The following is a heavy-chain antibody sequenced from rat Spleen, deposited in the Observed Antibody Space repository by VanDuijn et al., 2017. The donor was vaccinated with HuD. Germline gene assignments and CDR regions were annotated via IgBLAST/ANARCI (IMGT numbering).Heavy chain of an antibody. CDR1: GFTFSDYY. CDR3: ARGDYGYNYYWYFDF. V-gene: IGHV5-29*01. J-gene: IGHJ1*01. CDR2: ISYDGSST. Sequence: EVQLVESDGGLVQPGRSLKLSCAASGFTFSDYYMAWVRQAPTKGLEWVATISYDGSSTYYRDSVKGRFTISRDNAKSTLYLQMDSLRSEDTATYYCARGDYGYNYYWYFDFWGPGTMVTVSS. D-gene: IGHD1-9*01.